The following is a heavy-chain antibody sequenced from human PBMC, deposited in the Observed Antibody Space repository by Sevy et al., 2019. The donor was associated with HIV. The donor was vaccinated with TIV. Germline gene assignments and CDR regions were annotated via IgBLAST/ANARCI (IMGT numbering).Heavy chain of an antibody. D-gene: IGHD3-10*01. Sequence: GGSLRLSCAASGFTFSSYGMHWVRQAPGKGLEWVAVIWYDGSNKYYADSLKGRFTISRDNSKNTLYLQMNSLRAEDTAVYYCARDTGRPDAIGSGIYPGYWGQGTLVTVSS. CDR2: IWYDGSNK. CDR1: GFTFSSYG. V-gene: IGHV3-33*01. CDR3: ARDTGRPDAIGSGIYPGY. J-gene: IGHJ4*02.